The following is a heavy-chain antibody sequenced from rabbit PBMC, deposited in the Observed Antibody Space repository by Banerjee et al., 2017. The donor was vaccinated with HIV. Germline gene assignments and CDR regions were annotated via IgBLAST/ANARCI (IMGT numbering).Heavy chain of an antibody. D-gene: IGHD1-1*01. Sequence: QEQLVESGGGLVQPEGSLTLTCTASGFSFRGYVYMCWVRQAPGKGLEWIGCIDTGGGSTYYANSVKGRFTISTDNAQNTVFLQMTSLTASDTATYFCARISGDNIYTRLDLWGPGTLVTVS. CDR1: GFSFRGYV. CDR3: ARISGDNIYTRLDL. CDR2: IDTGGGST. J-gene: IGHJ3*01. V-gene: IGHV1S47*01.